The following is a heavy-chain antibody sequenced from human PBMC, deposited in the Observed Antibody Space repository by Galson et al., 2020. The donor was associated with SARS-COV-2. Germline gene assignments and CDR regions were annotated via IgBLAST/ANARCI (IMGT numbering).Heavy chain of an antibody. CDR1: GGSISGYY. J-gene: IGHJ6*02. Sequence: GSLRLSCTVSGGSISGYYWTWIRQPPGKGLEWIGNVYYTGNTKYNPSLKSRVTVSVDTSKNQFSLKLSSVTAADTAVYFCARDTPNYGKDVWGQGTTVTVSS. CDR3: ARDTPNYGKDV. CDR2: VYYTGNT. V-gene: IGHV4-59*08. D-gene: IGHD2-15*01.